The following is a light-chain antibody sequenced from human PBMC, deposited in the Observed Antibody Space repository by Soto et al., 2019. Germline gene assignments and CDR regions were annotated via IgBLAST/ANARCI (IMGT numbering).Light chain of an antibody. CDR3: QQRSNWPIT. J-gene: IGKJ5*01. CDR1: QSISSN. Sequence: ILMTQSPATLSVSPGERATLSCRASQSISSNLAWYQQKPGQAPRLLIYAVSTRASGIPARFRGSGSGTDFTLTISSLEPEDFALYYCQQRSNWPITFGQGTRLEIK. V-gene: IGKV3-11*01. CDR2: AVS.